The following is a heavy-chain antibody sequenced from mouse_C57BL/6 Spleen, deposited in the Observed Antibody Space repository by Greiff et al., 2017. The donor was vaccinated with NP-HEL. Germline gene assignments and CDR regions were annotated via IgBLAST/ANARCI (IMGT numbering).Heavy chain of an antibody. CDR1: GYAFSSSW. CDR3: ARRGFYYYLDY. Sequence: VQLQQSGPELVKPGASVKISCKASGYAFSSSWMNWVKQRPGKGLEWIGRIYPGDGDTNYNGKFKGKATLTADKSSSTAYMQLSSLTSEDSAVYFCARRGFYYYLDYWGQGTTLTVSS. V-gene: IGHV1-82*01. CDR2: IYPGDGDT. D-gene: IGHD1-1*02. J-gene: IGHJ2*01.